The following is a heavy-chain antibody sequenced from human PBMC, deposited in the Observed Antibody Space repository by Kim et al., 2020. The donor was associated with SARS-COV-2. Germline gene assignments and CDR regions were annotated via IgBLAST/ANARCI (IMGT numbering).Heavy chain of an antibody. Sequence: ASVKVSCKASGYSFTTYGMNWVCQAPGQRLEWMGWINPGNGDTAYSQKFQGRVTMTRDTSANTVYMELSSLRSEDTAVYYCVRGAITATGTGNWGQGTLITASS. V-gene: IGHV1-3*01. CDR1: GYSFTTYG. J-gene: IGHJ4*02. CDR3: VRGAITATGTGN. D-gene: IGHD6-13*01. CDR2: INPGNGDT.